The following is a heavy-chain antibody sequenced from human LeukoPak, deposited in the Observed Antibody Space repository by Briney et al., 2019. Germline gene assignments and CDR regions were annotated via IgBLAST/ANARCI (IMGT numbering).Heavy chain of an antibody. D-gene: IGHD6-6*01. CDR1: GFTFSGYW. CDR2: IKQDGSEK. J-gene: IGHJ6*03. V-gene: IGHV3-7*01. CDR3: ARVAARRDYYYYMDV. Sequence: GGSLRLSCAASGFTFSGYWMSWVRQAPGKGLEWVANIKQDGSEKYYVDSVKGRFTISRDNAKNSLYLQMNSLRAEDTAVYYCARVAARRDYYYYMDVWGKGTTVTVSS.